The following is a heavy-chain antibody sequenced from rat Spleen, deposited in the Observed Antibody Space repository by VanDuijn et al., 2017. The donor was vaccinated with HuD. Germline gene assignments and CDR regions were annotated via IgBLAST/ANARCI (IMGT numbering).Heavy chain of an antibody. V-gene: IGHV5-7*01. CDR3: VRHGRGKISYYYVLDA. CDR1: GFTFSDYN. D-gene: IGHD4-5*01. CDR2: IIYDGSST. Sequence: EVQLVESGGGLVQPGKSLRLSCAASGFTFSDYNMAWVRQSPKKGLEWVATIIYDGSSTFYRDSVRDRFTISRDNAKSTLYLQMDSLKSEDTATYYCVRHGRGKISYYYVLDAWGQGASVTVSS. J-gene: IGHJ4*01.